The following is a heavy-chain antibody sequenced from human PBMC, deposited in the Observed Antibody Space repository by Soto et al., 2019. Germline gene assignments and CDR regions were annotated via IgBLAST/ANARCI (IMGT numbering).Heavy chain of an antibody. CDR1: GFIFNKYW. CDR3: VRDSHGDF. V-gene: IGHV3-74*01. J-gene: IGHJ4*02. CDR2: IDHDGPT. Sequence: EVQLVESGRGLVQPGGSLRLSCAGSGFIFNKYWMHWVRQAPGKGLEWVSRIDHDGPTDYAAWVRGRFTISRDNAENTLYLQMNSLRPEDTAVYHCVRDSHGDFWGQGTQVTVSS.